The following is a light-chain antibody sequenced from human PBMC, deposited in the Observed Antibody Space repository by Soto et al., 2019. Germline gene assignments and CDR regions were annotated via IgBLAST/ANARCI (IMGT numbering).Light chain of an antibody. V-gene: IGLV2-14*01. Sequence: QSALTQAASVSGSPGQSITISCTGTSSDVGGYNYVSWYQHHPGKAPKLMIYEVNKRPSGVSNRFSGSKSGKTASLTISGLQAEDEADYYCSSYSSSVTLDVLFGGGTKLTVL. J-gene: IGLJ2*01. CDR1: SSDVGGYNY. CDR3: SSYSSSVTLDVL. CDR2: EVN.